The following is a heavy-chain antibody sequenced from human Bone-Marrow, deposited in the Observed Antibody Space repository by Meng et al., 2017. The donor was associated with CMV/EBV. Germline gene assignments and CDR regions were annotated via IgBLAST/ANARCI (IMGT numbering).Heavy chain of an antibody. CDR3: ASELDIAAAGGGAYDP. J-gene: IGHJ5*02. CDR2: IYYSGST. CDR1: GGSISSYY. V-gene: IGHV4-59*01. D-gene: IGHD6-13*01. Sequence: SETLSLTCTVSGGSISSYYWSWIRQPPGKGLEWIGYIYYSGSTNYNPSLKSRVTISVDTSKNQFSLKLSSVTAADTAVHYCASELDIAAAGGGAYDPWGQGTLVTVSS.